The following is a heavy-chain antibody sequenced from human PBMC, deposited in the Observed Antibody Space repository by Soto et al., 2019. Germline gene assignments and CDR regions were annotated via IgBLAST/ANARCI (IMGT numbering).Heavy chain of an antibody. CDR2: INPNSGGT. D-gene: IGHD3-3*01. CDR1: GYTFTGYY. Sequence: QVQLVQSGAEVKKPGASVKVSCKASGYTFTGYYMHWVRQAPGQGLEWMGWINPNSGGTAYAQKFQGWVTMTRDTSISTAYMELSRLKSDDTSVYYCARSPYDFWSAYWDSWGQGTLVTVSS. J-gene: IGHJ4*02. CDR3: ARSPYDFWSAYWDS. V-gene: IGHV1-2*04.